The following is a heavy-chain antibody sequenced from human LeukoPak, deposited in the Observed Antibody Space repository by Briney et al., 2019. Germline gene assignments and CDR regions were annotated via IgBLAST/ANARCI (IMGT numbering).Heavy chain of an antibody. CDR2: INPNSGGT. CDR1: GYTFTGYY. J-gene: IGHJ5*02. CDR3: ARGRRIVVPAASQVDP. V-gene: IGHV1-2*02. Sequence: ASVKVSCKASGYTFTGYYMHWVRQAPGQGLEWMGWINPNSGGTNYAQKFQGRVTMTRDTSISTAYMELSRLRSDDTAVYYCARGRRIVVPAASQVDPWGQGILVTVSS. D-gene: IGHD2-2*01.